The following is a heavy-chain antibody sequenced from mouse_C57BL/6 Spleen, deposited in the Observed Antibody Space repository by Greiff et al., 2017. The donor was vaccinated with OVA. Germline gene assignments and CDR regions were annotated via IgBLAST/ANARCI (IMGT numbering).Heavy chain of an antibody. CDR2: IYPGSGST. Sequence: QVQLKQPGAELVKPGASVKMSCKASGYTFTSYWITWVKQRPGQGLEWIGDIYPGSGSTNYNEKFKSKATLTVDTSSSTAYMQLSSLTSDDSAVYYCARYPRWYIDVWGTGTTVTVSS. CDR3: ARYPRWYIDV. J-gene: IGHJ1*03. CDR1: GYTFTSYW. V-gene: IGHV1-55*01.